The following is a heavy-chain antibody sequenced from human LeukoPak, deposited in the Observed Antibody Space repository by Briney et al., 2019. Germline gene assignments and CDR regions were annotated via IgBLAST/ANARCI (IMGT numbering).Heavy chain of an antibody. CDR3: AKDLSSGWYRDSGAFDI. J-gene: IGHJ3*02. CDR1: GFTFSSYA. Sequence: PEGSLRLSCAASGFTFSSYAMSWVRQAPGKGLEWVSAISGSGGSTYYADSVKGRFTISRDNSKNTLYLQMNSLRAEDTAVYYCAKDLSSGWYRDSGAFDIWGQGTMVTVSS. CDR2: ISGSGGST. V-gene: IGHV3-23*01. D-gene: IGHD6-19*01.